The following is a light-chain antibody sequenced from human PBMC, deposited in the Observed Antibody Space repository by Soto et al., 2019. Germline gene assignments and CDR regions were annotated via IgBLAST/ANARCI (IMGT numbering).Light chain of an antibody. V-gene: IGKV1-5*03. CDR2: KSS. J-gene: IGKJ1*01. CDR1: QSINSW. Sequence: DIQMTQSPSTLSASVGDRVTITCRASQSINSWLAWYQQKPGKVPNLLIYKSSALESGVPPRFSGGKSVTEFTLTISGLQPDDFATYYCQQYYSYPWTFGQGTKVEIK. CDR3: QQYYSYPWT.